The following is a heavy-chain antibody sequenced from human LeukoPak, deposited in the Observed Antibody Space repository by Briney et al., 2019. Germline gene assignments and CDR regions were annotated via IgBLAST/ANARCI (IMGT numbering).Heavy chain of an antibody. V-gene: IGHV4-34*01. CDR1: GGSFSGYY. CDR2: INHSGST. CDR3: ARGTPSYYDSSGYYGNDAFDI. D-gene: IGHD3-22*01. Sequence: SETLSLTCAVYGGSFSGYYWSWIRQPPGKGLEWIGEINHSGSTNYNPSLKSRVTISVDTSKNQFSLKLSSVTAADTAVYYCARGTPSYYDSSGYYGNDAFDIWGQGTMVTVSS. J-gene: IGHJ3*02.